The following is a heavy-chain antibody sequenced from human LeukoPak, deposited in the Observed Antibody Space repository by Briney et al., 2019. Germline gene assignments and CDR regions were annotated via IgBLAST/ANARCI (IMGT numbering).Heavy chain of an antibody. D-gene: IGHD3-10*01. CDR3: AKSIRGLLWFGKPAFDAFDI. CDR2: ISGSGGST. V-gene: IGHV3-23*01. CDR1: GFTFSSYA. Sequence: PGGSLRLSCAASGFTFSSYAMSWVRQAPGKGLEWVSAISGSGGSTYYADSVKGRFTISRDNSKNTLYLQMNSLRAEDTAVYYCAKSIRGLLWFGKPAFDAFDIWGQGTMVTVSS. J-gene: IGHJ3*02.